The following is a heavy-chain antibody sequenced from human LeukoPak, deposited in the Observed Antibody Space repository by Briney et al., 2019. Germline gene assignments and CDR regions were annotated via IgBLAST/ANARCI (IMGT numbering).Heavy chain of an antibody. J-gene: IGHJ4*02. D-gene: IGHD3-22*01. CDR2: IWYDGSNK. CDR1: GFTFSSYG. V-gene: IGHV3-33*01. CDR3: ARDVAYYDSSGFDY. Sequence: AGGSLRLSCAASGFTFSSYGMHWVRQAPGKGLEWVAVIWYDGSNKYYADSVKGRFTISRDNSENTLYLQMNSLRAEDTAVYYCARDVAYYDSSGFDYWGQRTLVTVSS.